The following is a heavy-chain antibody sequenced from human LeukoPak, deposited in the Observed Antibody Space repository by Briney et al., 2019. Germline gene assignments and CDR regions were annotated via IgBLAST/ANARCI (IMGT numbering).Heavy chain of an antibody. CDR1: GYSISSGYY. CDR3: ARGDEAVVAATSFDY. D-gene: IGHD2-15*01. J-gene: IGHJ4*02. V-gene: IGHV4-38-2*01. CDR2: IYHSGST. Sequence: SETLSLTCAVSGYSISSGYYWGWIRQPPGKGLEWIGSIYHSGSTYYNPSLKSRVTISVDTSKNQFSLKLSSVTAADTAVYYCARGDEAVVAATSFDYWGQGTLVTVSS.